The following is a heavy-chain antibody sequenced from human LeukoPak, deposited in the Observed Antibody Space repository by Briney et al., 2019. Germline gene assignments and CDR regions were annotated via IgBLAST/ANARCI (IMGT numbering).Heavy chain of an antibody. CDR2: ISSSSSYI. Sequence: GGSLRLSCAASGFTFSSYSMNWVRQAPGKWLEWVSSISSSSSYIYYADSVKGRFTISRDNAKNSLYLQMNSLRAEDTAVYYCARVGYSYGPTSSYFYMDVWGKGTTVTVSS. CDR1: GFTFSSYS. D-gene: IGHD5-18*01. J-gene: IGHJ6*03. CDR3: ARVGYSYGPTSSYFYMDV. V-gene: IGHV3-21*01.